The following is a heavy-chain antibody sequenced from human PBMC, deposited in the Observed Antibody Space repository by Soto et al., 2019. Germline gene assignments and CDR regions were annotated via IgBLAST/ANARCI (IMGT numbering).Heavy chain of an antibody. CDR1: GFSFSIFA. CDR3: ATRPNGVCS. V-gene: IGHV3-23*01. Sequence: EVQLLESGGGLVQPGGSLRLSCAASGFSFSIFAMSWVRQAPGKGLEWVSSISASGGSTFYADSVRGRFTISRDNSKNTLYLQMNSLTHEDTAVYYCATRPNGVCSWGQGPLVGVSS. CDR2: ISASGGST. D-gene: IGHD2-8*01. J-gene: IGHJ5*02.